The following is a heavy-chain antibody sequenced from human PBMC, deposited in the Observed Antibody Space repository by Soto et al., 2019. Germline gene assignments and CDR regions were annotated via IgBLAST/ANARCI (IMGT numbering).Heavy chain of an antibody. CDR2: IYSGGST. Sequence: EVQLVESGGGLVQPGGSLRLSCAAYGFTVSSNYMSWVRQAPGKGLEWVSVIYSGGSTYYADSVKGRFTISRDNSKNTLYLQMNSLRAEDTAVYYCTREKNFDYWGQGTLVTVSS. J-gene: IGHJ4*02. CDR1: GFTVSSNY. V-gene: IGHV3-66*01. CDR3: TREKNFDY.